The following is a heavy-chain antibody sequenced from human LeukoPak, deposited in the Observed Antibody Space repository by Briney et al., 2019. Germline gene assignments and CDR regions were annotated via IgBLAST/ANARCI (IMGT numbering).Heavy chain of an antibody. D-gene: IGHD3-10*01. Sequence: GGSLRLSCAASGFTFSDYYMSWIRQAPGKGLEWVSYISGSGNYINYADSVKGRFTISRDNAKNSLYPQMNSLRAEDTAVYYCATGSQIREADYWGQGTLSPSPQ. CDR1: GFTFSDYY. CDR2: ISGSGNYI. V-gene: IGHV3-11*01. J-gene: IGHJ4*02. CDR3: ATGSQIREADY.